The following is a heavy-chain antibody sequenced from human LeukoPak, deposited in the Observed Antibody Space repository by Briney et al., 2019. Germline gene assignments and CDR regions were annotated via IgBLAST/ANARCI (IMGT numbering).Heavy chain of an antibody. CDR1: GYTFTGYY. CDR3: ARARIAVAGYFDY. Sequence: ASVKVSCKASGYTFTGYYMHWVRQAPGQGLEWMGWINPNSGGTNYAQKFQDRVTMTRDTSISTAYMELSRLRSDDTAVYYCARARIAVAGYFDYWGQGTLVTVSS. V-gene: IGHV1-2*02. D-gene: IGHD6-19*01. CDR2: INPNSGGT. J-gene: IGHJ4*02.